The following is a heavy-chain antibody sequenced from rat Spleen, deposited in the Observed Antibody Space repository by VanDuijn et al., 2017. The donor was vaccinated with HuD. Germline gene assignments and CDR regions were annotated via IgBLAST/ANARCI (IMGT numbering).Heavy chain of an antibody. Sequence: EVQLVESGGGLVQPGRSLKLSCAASGFTFSDYSMAWVRQAPKRGLEWVATISYDGSSTYYRDSVKGRFTISRDNAKSTLYLQMDSLRSEDTVTYYCARRIYGGYRYFDYWGQGVMVTVSS. CDR1: GFTFSDYS. CDR2: ISYDGSST. J-gene: IGHJ2*01. CDR3: ARRIYGGYRYFDY. V-gene: IGHV5-7*01. D-gene: IGHD1-11*01.